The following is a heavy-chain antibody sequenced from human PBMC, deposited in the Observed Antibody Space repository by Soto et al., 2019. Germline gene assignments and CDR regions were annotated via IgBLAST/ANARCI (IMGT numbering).Heavy chain of an antibody. J-gene: IGHJ5*02. CDR3: ARVFSDSSSFFDP. D-gene: IGHD6-13*01. CDR1: GGSISSGGYY. CDR2: IYYSGST. V-gene: IGHV4-31*03. Sequence: PSETLSLTCTVSGGSISSGGYYLSWIRQHPGKGLEWIGYIYYSGSTYYNPSLKSRVTISVDTSKNQFSLKLSSVTAADTAVYYCARVFSDSSSFFDPWGQGTLVPVSS.